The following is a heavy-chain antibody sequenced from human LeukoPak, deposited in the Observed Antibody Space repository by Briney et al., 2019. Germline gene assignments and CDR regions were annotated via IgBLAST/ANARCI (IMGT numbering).Heavy chain of an antibody. CDR1: GYTFTGYD. V-gene: IGHV1-8*01. CDR3: ARNYGDYVYDAFDI. Sequence: ASVKVSCKASGYTFTGYDINWVRQAAGQGFEWMGWMHPNSGDTGYAHNLQGRITITRDSSTATVFMELSSLRSEDTAMYYCARNYGDYVYDAFDIWGQGTMVTVSS. J-gene: IGHJ3*02. D-gene: IGHD4-17*01. CDR2: MHPNSGDT.